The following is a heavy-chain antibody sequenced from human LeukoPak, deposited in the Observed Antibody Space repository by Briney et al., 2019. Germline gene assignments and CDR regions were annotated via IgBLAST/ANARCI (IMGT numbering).Heavy chain of an antibody. J-gene: IGHJ4*02. CDR1: GYTFPGYY. D-gene: IGHD6-6*01. CDR3: AREHSSSSGKVFDC. CDR2: INPNSGGT. V-gene: IGHV1-2*02. Sequence: ASVKVSCKASGYTFPGYYMHWVRQAPGQGLEWMGWINPNSGGTNYAQKFQGRVTMTRDTSISTAYMELSGLRSDDTAMYYCAREHSSSSGKVFDCWGQGTLVTVSS.